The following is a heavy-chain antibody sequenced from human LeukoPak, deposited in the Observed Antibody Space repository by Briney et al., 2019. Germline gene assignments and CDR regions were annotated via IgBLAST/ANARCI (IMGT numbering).Heavy chain of an antibody. Sequence: SGGSLRLSCAASGFTFSSYAMSWVRQAPGKGLEWVSAISGSGGSTYYADSAKGRFTISRDIFKNTVYLQMNSLRAEDTAVYYCAREGATTAFDYWGQGTLVTVSS. CDR3: AREGATTAFDY. CDR1: GFTFSSYA. CDR2: ISGSGGST. J-gene: IGHJ4*02. D-gene: IGHD1-26*01. V-gene: IGHV3-23*01.